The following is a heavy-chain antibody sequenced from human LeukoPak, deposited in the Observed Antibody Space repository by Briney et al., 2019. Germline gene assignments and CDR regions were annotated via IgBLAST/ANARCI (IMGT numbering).Heavy chain of an antibody. Sequence: SETLSLTCTASGGSISSSSYYWGWIRQPPGKGLEWIRSIYYSGSTYYNPSLKSRVTISVDTSKNQSSLKLSSVTAADTAVYYCAGLYESSGYYRNWFDPWGQGTLVTVSS. CDR3: AGLYESSGYYRNWFDP. CDR1: GGSISSSSYY. D-gene: IGHD3-22*01. CDR2: IYYSGST. J-gene: IGHJ5*02. V-gene: IGHV4-39*01.